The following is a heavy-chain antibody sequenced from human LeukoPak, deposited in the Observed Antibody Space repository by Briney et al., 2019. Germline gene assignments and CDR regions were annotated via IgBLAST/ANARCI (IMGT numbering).Heavy chain of an antibody. CDR2: ITDGERT. V-gene: IGHV4-34*01. CDR3: VRRSRVAMPNALDLISDF. Sequence: SETLSLTCAVYGDSFSGHYWSWIRQPPGKGLEWLGEITDGERTSYSLSLKSRATISVVPSQRQFSLELDSVTAADTAIYYCVRRSRVAMPNALDLISDFWGQGTLVTVSS. J-gene: IGHJ4*02. D-gene: IGHD6-13*01. CDR1: GDSFSGHY.